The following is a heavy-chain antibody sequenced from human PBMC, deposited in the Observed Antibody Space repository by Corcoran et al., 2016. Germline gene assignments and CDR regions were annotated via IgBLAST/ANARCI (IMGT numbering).Heavy chain of an antibody. J-gene: IGHJ3*02. Sequence: QVQLVQSGAEVKKPGASVKVSCKASGYTFTSYGISWVRQAPGQGLEWMGWISAYNGNTNYAQKLQGRVTMTTDTSTSTAYMELRSLRSDDTAVYYGARDLRATIAVAGPSDAFEIWGQGTMVTVSS. V-gene: IGHV1-18*01. CDR2: ISAYNGNT. D-gene: IGHD6-19*01. CDR3: ARDLRATIAVAGPSDAFEI. CDR1: GYTFTSYG.